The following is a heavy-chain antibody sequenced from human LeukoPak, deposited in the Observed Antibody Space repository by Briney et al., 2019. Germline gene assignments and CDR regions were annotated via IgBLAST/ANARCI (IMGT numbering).Heavy chain of an antibody. J-gene: IGHJ4*02. V-gene: IGHV3-13*01. CDR3: ARGLMEYCNHTSCPFDY. CDR1: GFTFSNYD. CDR2: IGTAADT. Sequence: PGGSLRLSCAASGFTFSNYDMHWVRQPTGKGLEWVPAIGTAADTFYPGSVKGRFTISRENDKNSVYLHMNSLRAEDTAVYYCARGLMEYCNHTSCPFDYWGQGILVTVSS. D-gene: IGHD2-2*01.